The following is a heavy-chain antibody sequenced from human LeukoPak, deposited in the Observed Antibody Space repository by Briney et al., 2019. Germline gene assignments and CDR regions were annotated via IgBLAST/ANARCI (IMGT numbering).Heavy chain of an antibody. CDR1: GFTFSSYW. CDR2: IKQDGSEK. Sequence: GGSLRLSCAASGFTFSSYWMSWVRQAPGKELEWVANIKQDGSEKYYVDSVKGRFTISRDNARNSLSLQMNSLRVEDTAVYYCARDRQSGSHLNFFDYWGQGALVTVSS. CDR3: ARDRQSGSHLNFFDY. J-gene: IGHJ4*02. V-gene: IGHV3-7*01. D-gene: IGHD1-26*01.